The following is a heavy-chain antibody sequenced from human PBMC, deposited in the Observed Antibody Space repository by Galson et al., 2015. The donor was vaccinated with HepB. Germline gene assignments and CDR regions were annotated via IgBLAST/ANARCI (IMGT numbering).Heavy chain of an antibody. J-gene: IGHJ5*02. CDR2: INPTTGAT. D-gene: IGHD3-22*01. V-gene: IGHV1-2*02. Sequence: SVKVSCKASGYTFTGHYMHWVRQAPGQGLEWMGWINPTTGATNYAQKFQDRVTLTRDTSINTAYMELSSLRSDDTAVYYCARDFAGSGYTNWFDPWGQGPLVTVSS. CDR1: GYTFTGHY. CDR3: ARDFAGSGYTNWFDP.